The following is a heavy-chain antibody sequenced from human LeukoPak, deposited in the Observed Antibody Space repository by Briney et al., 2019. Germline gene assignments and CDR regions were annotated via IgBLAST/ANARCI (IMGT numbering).Heavy chain of an antibody. J-gene: IGHJ3*02. Sequence: GASVKVSCKASGYTFTSYGISWVRQAPGQGLEWMGWISAYNGNTNYAQKLQGRVTMTRDTSISTAYMELSRLRSDDTAVYYCARDYLVGSDYYDSNVHDAFDIWGQGTMVTVSS. CDR3: ARDYLVGSDYYDSNVHDAFDI. D-gene: IGHD3-22*01. CDR1: GYTFTSYG. CDR2: ISAYNGNT. V-gene: IGHV1-18*01.